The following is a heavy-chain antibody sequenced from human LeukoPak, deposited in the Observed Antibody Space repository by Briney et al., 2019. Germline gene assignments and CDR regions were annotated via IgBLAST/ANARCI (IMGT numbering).Heavy chain of an antibody. CDR1: GGSISSSSYY. Sequence: SETLSLTCTVSGGSISSSSYYWGWIRQPPGKGLEWIGSIYYSGSTYYNPSLKSRVTISVDTSKNQFSLKLSSVTAADTAVYYCARGSGAFGIWGQGTMVTVSS. CDR3: ARGSGAFGI. V-gene: IGHV4-39*01. CDR2: IYYSGST. J-gene: IGHJ3*02.